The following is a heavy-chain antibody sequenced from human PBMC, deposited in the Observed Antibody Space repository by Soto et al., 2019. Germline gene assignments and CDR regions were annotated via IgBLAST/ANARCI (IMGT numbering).Heavy chain of an antibody. CDR1: GFKFSIYS. CDR3: ARSVEGHFDY. Sequence: EVQLVESGGALVEPGGSLRLSCAASGFKFSIYSMNWVRQAPGKGLEWSAYITSDTKTIKYGDSVKGRFTISRDNAKNLVYLQMNSLSDEDTAVYYCARSVEGHFDYWGQGTLVTVSS. V-gene: IGHV3-48*02. J-gene: IGHJ4*02. CDR2: ITSDTKTI. D-gene: IGHD6-19*01.